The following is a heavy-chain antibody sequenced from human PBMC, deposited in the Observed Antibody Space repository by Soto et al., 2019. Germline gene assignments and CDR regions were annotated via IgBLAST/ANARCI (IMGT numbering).Heavy chain of an antibody. Sequence: GGSLRLSCAASGFTFSSYWMNWVRQAPGKGLVWVSRINSDGSGKSYADSVKGRFTISRDNAKNTLYLQMNSLRADDTAVYYCARVPESSSAPVGMDVWGQGTTVTVSS. CDR3: ARVPESSSAPVGMDV. J-gene: IGHJ6*02. D-gene: IGHD6-6*01. CDR2: INSDGSGK. CDR1: GFTFSSYW. V-gene: IGHV3-74*01.